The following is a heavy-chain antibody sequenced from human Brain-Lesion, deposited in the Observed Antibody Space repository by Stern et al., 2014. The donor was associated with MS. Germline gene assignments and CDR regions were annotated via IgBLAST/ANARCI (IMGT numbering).Heavy chain of an antibody. D-gene: IGHD6-13*01. J-gene: IGHJ4*02. CDR1: GGSISSSNW. CDR3: ARFPASRPHVFDS. V-gene: IGHV4-4*02. CDR2: SDHSGST. Sequence: QVQLQESGPGLVKPSGTLSLTCVVSGGSISSSNWWSWVRQSPGKGLEWIGESDHSGSTIYNPSLKSRVTVSVDKSQNRFSLHLRSVTAADTAVYFCARFPASRPHVFDSWGQGTLVTVSS.